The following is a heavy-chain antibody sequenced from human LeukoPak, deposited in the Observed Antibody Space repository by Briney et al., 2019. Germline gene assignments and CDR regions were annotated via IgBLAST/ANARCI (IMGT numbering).Heavy chain of an antibody. CDR1: GFTFSSYA. CDR3: AKLLAPRWFMDY. Sequence: GGSLRLSCAASGFTFSSYAMSWVRQAPGKGLEWVSAISGSGSSTYYADSVKGRFTISRDNSKNTLYLQMNSLRAEDTAVYYCAKLLAPRWFMDYWGQGTLVTVSS. CDR2: ISGSGSST. V-gene: IGHV3-23*01. D-gene: IGHD2-8*02. J-gene: IGHJ4*02.